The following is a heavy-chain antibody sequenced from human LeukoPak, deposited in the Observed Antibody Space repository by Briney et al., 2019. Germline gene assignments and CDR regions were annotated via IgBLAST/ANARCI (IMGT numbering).Heavy chain of an antibody. CDR2: ISGSGGST. CDR1: GFTFSSHA. CDR3: AKGGYGGSGYYYPTDV. J-gene: IGHJ6*02. D-gene: IGHD3-10*01. Sequence: GGSLRLSCAASGFTFSSHAMSWVRQAPGKGLEWVSAISGSGGSTYHADSVKGRFTISRDNSKNALYLQMNNLRAEDTAVYHCAKGGYGGSGYYYPTDVWGQGTTATVSS. V-gene: IGHV3-23*01.